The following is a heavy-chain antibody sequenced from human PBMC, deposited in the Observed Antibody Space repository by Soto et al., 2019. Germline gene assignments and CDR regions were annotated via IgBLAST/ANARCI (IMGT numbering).Heavy chain of an antibody. CDR3: ARDSDGRPAHSRPRYFDY. D-gene: IGHD3-10*01. CDR2: INPSGGST. J-gene: IGHJ4*02. CDR1: GYTFTSYY. V-gene: IGHV1-46*01. Sequence: GASVKVSCKASGYTFTSYYMHWVRQAPGQGLEWMGIINPSGGSTSYAQKFQGRVTMTRDTSTSTVYMELSSLRSEDTAVYYCARDSDGRPAHSRPRYFDYWGQGTLVTVSS.